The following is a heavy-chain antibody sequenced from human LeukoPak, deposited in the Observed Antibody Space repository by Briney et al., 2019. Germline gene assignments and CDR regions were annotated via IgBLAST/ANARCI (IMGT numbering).Heavy chain of an antibody. Sequence: PGGSLRLYCTASEFTFSVYTMNWVRQAPGKGLEWVSSISPSSSSIYYADSVRGRFTVSRDNAKKSLSLQMNSLRVEDTAIYYCARETYNDFWSGLNWFDPWGQGTLVTVSS. CDR1: EFTFSVYT. CDR3: ARETYNDFWSGLNWFDP. D-gene: IGHD3-3*01. J-gene: IGHJ5*02. CDR2: ISPSSSSI. V-gene: IGHV3-21*01.